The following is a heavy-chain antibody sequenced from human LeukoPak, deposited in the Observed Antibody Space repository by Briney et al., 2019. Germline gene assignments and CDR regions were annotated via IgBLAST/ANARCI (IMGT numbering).Heavy chain of an antibody. CDR3: ARGLAGRSSGAIYFAL. CDR2: IYNHGRT. J-gene: IGHJ2*01. D-gene: IGHD3-10*01. CDR1: GGSIDY. V-gene: IGHV4-59*01. Sequence: SETLSLTCIVSGGSIDYYNWIRQPPGKGLEWIGVIYNHGRTEYNPSLKSRVTISLDTSNSQFSLKLHTVTPADTAVYFCARGLAGRSSGAIYFALWGRGTLVTVSS.